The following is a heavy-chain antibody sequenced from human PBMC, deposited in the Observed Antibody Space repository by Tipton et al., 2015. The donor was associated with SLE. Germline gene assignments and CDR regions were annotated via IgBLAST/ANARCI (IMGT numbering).Heavy chain of an antibody. Sequence: TLSLTCAVYGGSFSGYYWSWIRQPAGKGLEWIGYIYTSGSTNYNPSLKSRVTISVDTSKNQFSLKLSSVTAADTAVYYCARDSANYLLDYWGQGTLVTVSS. D-gene: IGHD1-7*01. CDR3: ARDSANYLLDY. J-gene: IGHJ4*02. CDR2: IYTSGST. V-gene: IGHV4-4*09. CDR1: GGSFSGYY.